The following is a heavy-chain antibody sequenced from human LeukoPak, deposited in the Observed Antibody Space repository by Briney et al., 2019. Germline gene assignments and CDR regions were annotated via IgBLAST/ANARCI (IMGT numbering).Heavy chain of an antibody. J-gene: IGHJ4*02. CDR2: IFHSGST. V-gene: IGHV4-38-2*01. CDR3: ARAGWTTLTYLDY. CDR1: GYSISSGYY. Sequence: SETLSLTCAVSGYSISSGYYWGWIRQPPGKGLEWIGSIFHSGSTYYNPSLQSRVTISVDTSKNQFSLKLSSVTAADTAVYYCARAGWTTLTYLDYWGQGTLLTVSS. D-gene: IGHD4-11*01.